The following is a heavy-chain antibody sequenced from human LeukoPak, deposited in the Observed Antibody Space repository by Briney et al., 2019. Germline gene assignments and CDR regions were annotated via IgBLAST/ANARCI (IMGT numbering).Heavy chain of an antibody. D-gene: IGHD2-2*01. CDR2: IIPIFGTA. CDR1: GGTFSSYA. Sequence: SVKVSCKASGGTFSSYAISWVRQAPGQGLEWMGGIIPIFGTANYAQKFQGRVTITADESTSTAYMELSSLRSEDTAVYYCAREGVHYAPVKGDAFDIWGQGTMVTVSS. CDR3: AREGVHYAPVKGDAFDI. J-gene: IGHJ3*02. V-gene: IGHV1-69*13.